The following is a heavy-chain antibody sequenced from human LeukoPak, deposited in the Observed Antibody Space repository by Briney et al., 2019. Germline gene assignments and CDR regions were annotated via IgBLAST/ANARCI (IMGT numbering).Heavy chain of an antibody. CDR2: ISGSGGST. CDR1: GFTFSSYA. Sequence: PGGSLRLSCAASGFTFSSYAMSWVRQAPGKGLEWVSAISGSGGSTYYADSVKGRFTISRDNSKNTLYLQMNSLRAEDTAVYYCASQGSVAGNTLPVYYFDYWGQGTLVTVSS. V-gene: IGHV3-23*01. D-gene: IGHD6-19*01. J-gene: IGHJ4*02. CDR3: ASQGSVAGNTLPVYYFDY.